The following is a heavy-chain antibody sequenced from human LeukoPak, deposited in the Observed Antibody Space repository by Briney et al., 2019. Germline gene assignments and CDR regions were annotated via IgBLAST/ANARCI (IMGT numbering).Heavy chain of an antibody. CDR2: IKQDGSDI. V-gene: IGHV3-7*03. D-gene: IGHD2-15*01. J-gene: IGHJ6*03. CDR3: AKRGGTESFYYYYYMDV. CDR1: GFTFNGFW. Sequence: GGSLRLSCAASGFTFNGFWMSWVRQAPGKGLEWVANIKQDGSDIYYLGSVRGRFTISRDNAMNSLYLQMNSLRAEDTAEYYCAKRGGTESFYYYYYMDVWGKGTTVTVSS.